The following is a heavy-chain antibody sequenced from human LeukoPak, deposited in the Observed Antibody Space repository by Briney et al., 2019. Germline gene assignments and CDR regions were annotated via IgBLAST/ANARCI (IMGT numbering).Heavy chain of an antibody. CDR3: ARDPFGGEWEFLGGVFDI. V-gene: IGHV3-74*01. J-gene: IGHJ3*02. D-gene: IGHD1-26*01. CDR2: LNADASTT. Sequence: GGSLRLSCETSGFTFSSHWMHWVRQAPGKGLVWVSRLNADASTTNYADSVKGRFTISRDNAKNTLYLQMNSLRAEDTAVYYCARDPFGGEWEFLGGVFDIWSQGTMVTVSS. CDR1: GFTFSSHW.